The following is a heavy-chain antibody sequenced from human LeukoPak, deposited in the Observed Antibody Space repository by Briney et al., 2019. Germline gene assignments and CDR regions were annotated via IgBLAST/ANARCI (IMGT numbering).Heavy chain of an antibody. J-gene: IGHJ5*02. V-gene: IGHV3-30*03. Sequence: GRSLRLSCAASGFTFSNYGMQWVRQAPGKGLDWVAVISYTGNTKYYVDSVKGRFTISRDNSKNTLYLQMNSLRAEDTAVYYCARDRSSGYYLGWFDPWGQGTLVTVSS. D-gene: IGHD3-22*01. CDR1: GFTFSNYG. CDR3: ARDRSSGYYLGWFDP. CDR2: ISYTGNTK.